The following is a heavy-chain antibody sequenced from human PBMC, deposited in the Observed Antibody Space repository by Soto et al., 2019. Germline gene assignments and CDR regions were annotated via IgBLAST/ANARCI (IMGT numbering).Heavy chain of an antibody. CDR3: SRGEWELRH. CDR1: GYTFTDYD. Sequence: QVQLVQSGAEVKKPGASVKVSCKASGYTFTDYDINWVRQATGQGPEWMGWMSPNSGNTGYAQKFQGRVTMTRDTSIKTAYMELTSLTSEDTAVYYCSRGEWELRHWGQGTLVTVSS. D-gene: IGHD1-26*01. J-gene: IGHJ4*02. CDR2: MSPNSGNT. V-gene: IGHV1-8*01.